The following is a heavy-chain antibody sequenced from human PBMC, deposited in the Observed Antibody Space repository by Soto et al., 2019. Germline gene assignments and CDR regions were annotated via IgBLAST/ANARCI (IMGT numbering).Heavy chain of an antibody. J-gene: IGHJ4*02. Sequence: GASVKVSCKASGYTFTGYYMHCVRQAPGQGLEWMGWINPNSGGTNYAQKFQGWVTMTRDTSISTAYMELSRLRSDDTAVYYCANSIYSNYYFDYWGQGTLVTVSS. CDR2: INPNSGGT. V-gene: IGHV1-2*04. D-gene: IGHD4-4*01. CDR1: GYTFTGYY. CDR3: ANSIYSNYYFDY.